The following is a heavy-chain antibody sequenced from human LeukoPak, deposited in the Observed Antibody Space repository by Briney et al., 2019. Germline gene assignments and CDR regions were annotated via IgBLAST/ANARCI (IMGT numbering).Heavy chain of an antibody. J-gene: IGHJ4*02. Sequence: GASVKVSCKASGYSFISYGIIWVRQAPGQGLDWMGWISVYNGNIHYAQKFQGRVTVTTDTSTNTAYMELRSLRSDDTAVYYCARAINYGSGSYYLFDYWGQGTLVTVSS. CDR1: GYSFISYG. V-gene: IGHV1-18*01. D-gene: IGHD3-10*01. CDR2: ISVYNGNI. CDR3: ARAINYGSGSYYLFDY.